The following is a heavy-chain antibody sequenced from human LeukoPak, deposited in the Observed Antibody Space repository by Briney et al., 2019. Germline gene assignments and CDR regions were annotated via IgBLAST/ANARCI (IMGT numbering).Heavy chain of an antibody. CDR1: GFSFSIYG. CDR3: AKGGPFYTSSQKYFDP. CDR2: ISGSGGEI. J-gene: IGHJ5*02. D-gene: IGHD6-6*01. Sequence: GGSLRLSCAASGFSFSIYGMTWVRQVPGKGLEWVSSISGSGGEIHYADSVKGRFTISRDNSKNTVYLQMNSLRDEDTAVFYCAKGGPFYTSSQKYFDPWGQGSLVIVS. V-gene: IGHV3-23*01.